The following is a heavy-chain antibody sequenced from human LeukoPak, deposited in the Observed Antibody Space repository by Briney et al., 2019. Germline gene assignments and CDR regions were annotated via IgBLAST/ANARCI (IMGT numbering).Heavy chain of an antibody. D-gene: IGHD3-10*01. Sequence: SETLSLTCTVSGGSISSGSYYWSWIRQPAGKGLEWIGRIYTSGSTNYNPSLKSRVTISVDTSKNQFSLKLSSVTAADTAVYYCARDQAGWFGELFRYYYYYYMDVWGKGTTVTISS. CDR1: GGSISSGSYY. V-gene: IGHV4-61*02. J-gene: IGHJ6*03. CDR3: ARDQAGWFGELFRYYYYYYMDV. CDR2: IYTSGST.